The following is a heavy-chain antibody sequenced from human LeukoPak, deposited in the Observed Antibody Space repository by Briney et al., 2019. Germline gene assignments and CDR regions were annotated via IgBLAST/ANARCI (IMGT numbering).Heavy chain of an antibody. CDR1: GFTFSSYA. CDR3: ARDRFVGYYDFWSGYYDDAFDI. D-gene: IGHD3-3*01. J-gene: IGHJ3*02. CDR2: ISGSGGST. Sequence: PGGSLRLSCAASGFTFSSYAMSWVRQAPGKGLEWVSAISGSGGSTYYADSVKGRFTISRDNSKNTLYLQMNSLRAEDTAVYYCARDRFVGYYDFWSGYYDDAFDIWGQGTMVTVSS. V-gene: IGHV3-23*01.